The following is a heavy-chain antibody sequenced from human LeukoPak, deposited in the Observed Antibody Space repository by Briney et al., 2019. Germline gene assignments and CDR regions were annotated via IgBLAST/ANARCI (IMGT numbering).Heavy chain of an antibody. V-gene: IGHV3-23*01. J-gene: IGHJ3*02. D-gene: IGHD6-19*01. CDR2: ISGSGGST. CDR1: GFTFSSYA. CDR3: AKDRTYSSGWYEAFDI. Sequence: GGSLRLSCAASGFTFSSYAMRWVRQAPGKGLEWVSAISGSGGSTFYADSVKGRFTISRDNSKNTLYLQMNSLRAEETAVYYCAKDRTYSSGWYEAFDIGGQGTMVTVSS.